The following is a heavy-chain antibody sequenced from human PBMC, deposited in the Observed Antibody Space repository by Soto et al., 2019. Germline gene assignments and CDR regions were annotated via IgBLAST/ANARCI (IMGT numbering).Heavy chain of an antibody. CDR3: ARRQYSSGWYGAFDI. V-gene: IGHV5-51*01. CDR2: IYPGDSDT. J-gene: IGHJ3*02. D-gene: IGHD6-19*01. CDR1: GCSLTSSW. Sequence: GESLTITCTGSGCSLTSSWICWVRQMPGKGLEWMGIIYPGDSDTRYSPSFQGQVTISADKSISTAYLQWSSLKASDTAMYYCARRQYSSGWYGAFDIWGQGTMVTVSS.